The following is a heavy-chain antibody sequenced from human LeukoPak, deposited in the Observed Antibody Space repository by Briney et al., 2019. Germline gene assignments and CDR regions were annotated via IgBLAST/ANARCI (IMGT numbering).Heavy chain of an antibody. Sequence: GGSLRLSCAASGFTFSSYRMNWVRQAPGKGLEWVSSISSSSSYIYYTDSVKGRFTISRDNAKNSLYLQMNSLRAEDTAVYYCASTSTRLLWFGELEYNWFDPWGQGTLVTVSS. CDR3: ASTSTRLLWFGELEYNWFDP. V-gene: IGHV3-21*01. CDR2: ISSSSSYI. CDR1: GFTFSSYR. D-gene: IGHD3-10*01. J-gene: IGHJ5*02.